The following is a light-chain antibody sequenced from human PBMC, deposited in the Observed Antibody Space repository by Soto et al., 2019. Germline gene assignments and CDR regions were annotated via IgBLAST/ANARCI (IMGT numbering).Light chain of an antibody. CDR3: QLWDSSSDHVV. V-gene: IGLV3-21*04. CDR1: NIGSKS. Sequence: SYELTQPPSVSVAPGKTAKITCGGNNIGSKSVHWYQQKPGQAPVLVIYYDSARPSGIPERFSGSNSGNTATLISRVEAGDEADYYCQLWDSSSDHVVFGGGTKLTVL. CDR2: YDS. J-gene: IGLJ2*01.